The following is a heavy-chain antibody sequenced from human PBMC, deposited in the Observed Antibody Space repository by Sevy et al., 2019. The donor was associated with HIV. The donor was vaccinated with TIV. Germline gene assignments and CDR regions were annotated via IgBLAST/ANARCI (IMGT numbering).Heavy chain of an antibody. CDR3: AKDKRRGSSSVHGYDYYYYGMDV. CDR1: GFTFSSYG. V-gene: IGHV3-30*18. Sequence: GGSLRLSCAASGFTFSSYGMHWVRQAPGKGLEWVAVISYDGSNKYYADSVKGRFTISRDNSKNTLYLQMNSLRAEDTAVYYCAKDKRRGSSSVHGYDYYYYGMDVWGQGTTVTVSS. J-gene: IGHJ6*02. D-gene: IGHD6-13*01. CDR2: ISYDGSNK.